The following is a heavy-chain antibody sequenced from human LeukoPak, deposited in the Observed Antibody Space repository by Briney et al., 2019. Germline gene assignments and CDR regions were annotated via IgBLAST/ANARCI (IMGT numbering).Heavy chain of an antibody. CDR3: ARDAGLAYCGGDCYYDY. Sequence: GGALRLSCVASGFTFSSYAMHWVRQAPGKGLEYVSAISSNGGSTYYANSVKARFTISRDNSKNTLYLQMGSLRAEDMAVYYCARDAGLAYCGGDCYYDYWGQGTLVTVSS. CDR1: GFTFSSYA. D-gene: IGHD2-21*02. V-gene: IGHV3-64*01. J-gene: IGHJ4*02. CDR2: ISSNGGST.